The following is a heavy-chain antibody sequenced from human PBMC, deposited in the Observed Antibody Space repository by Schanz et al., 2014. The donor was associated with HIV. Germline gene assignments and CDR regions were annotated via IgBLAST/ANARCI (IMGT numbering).Heavy chain of an antibody. J-gene: IGHJ6*02. D-gene: IGHD2-15*01. CDR2: IKPNSGDT. V-gene: IGHV1-2*02. CDR1: GYTFTGYY. CDR3: ARSHYSVVSSRAMDV. Sequence: QDHLLQSGPEVKKPGASVKVSCKASGYTFTGYYMHWVRQAPGQGLEWMGWIKPNSGDTYYAQKFQGKVTMTRDTSITTASLELSRLRSDDTAVYFCARSHYSVVSSRAMDVWGQGTTVTVSS.